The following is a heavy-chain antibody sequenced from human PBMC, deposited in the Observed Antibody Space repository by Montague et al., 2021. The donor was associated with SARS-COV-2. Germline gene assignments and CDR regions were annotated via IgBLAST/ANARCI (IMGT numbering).Heavy chain of an antibody. J-gene: IGHJ6*03. CDR3: ARLRDGVVPSPILGVGPYYSYSYMGV. Sequence: SQTLSLTCAVHGTSFSGYYWNWIRQPPGKGLEWIGEINHGGSTKYSPSLKSRLTISADTSKNQFSLKLTSAAAADTAVYYCARLRDGVVPSPILGVGPYYSYSYMGVWGRGTTGTVAS. CDR2: INHGGST. D-gene: IGHD3-10*01. CDR1: GTSFSGYY. V-gene: IGHV4-34*01.